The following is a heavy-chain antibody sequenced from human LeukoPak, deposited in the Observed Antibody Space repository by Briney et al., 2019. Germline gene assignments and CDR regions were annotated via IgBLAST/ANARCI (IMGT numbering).Heavy chain of an antibody. CDR2: INPSAGST. D-gene: IGHD2-15*01. Sequence: ASVKVSCKASGYTFTNYYMHWVRQAPGQGLGWMGLINPSAGSTNYAQNFQGRVTMTRDTSTSTVYMELSSLRSEDTAVYYCARGISCSGGSCRYFDYWGQGTLVSVSS. CDR1: GYTFTNYY. CDR3: ARGISCSGGSCRYFDY. J-gene: IGHJ4*02. V-gene: IGHV1-46*01.